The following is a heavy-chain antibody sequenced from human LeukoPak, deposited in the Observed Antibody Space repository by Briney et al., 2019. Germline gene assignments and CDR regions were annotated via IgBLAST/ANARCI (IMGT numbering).Heavy chain of an antibody. Sequence: GGSLRLSCTASGFTFSSYSMNWVRQAPGKGLEWVSYINSSSDIYYADSVKGRFTISRDNSKNTVYLQMNSLRAEDSAVYYCAKDTAQGYTYGTIEQDYWGQGTRVTVSS. CDR3: AKDTAQGYTYGTIEQDY. CDR1: GFTFSSYS. D-gene: IGHD5-18*01. J-gene: IGHJ4*02. CDR2: INSSSDI. V-gene: IGHV3-48*01.